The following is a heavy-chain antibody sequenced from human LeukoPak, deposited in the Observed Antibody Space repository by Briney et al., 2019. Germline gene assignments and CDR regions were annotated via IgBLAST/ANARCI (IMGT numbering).Heavy chain of an antibody. CDR1: GFSFDDYA. CDR2: INRNGGST. D-gene: IGHD2-2*01. J-gene: IGHJ4*02. V-gene: IGHV3-20*04. CDR3: ARTQIGYCSGTSCTLYYFDY. Sequence: GGSLRLSCAASGFSFDDYAMSWVRQDPGKGLEWVSSINRNGGSTAYAESVKGRFTISRDNAKNSLYLQMNSLRAEETALYYCARTQIGYCSGTSCTLYYFDYWGQGTLVTVSS.